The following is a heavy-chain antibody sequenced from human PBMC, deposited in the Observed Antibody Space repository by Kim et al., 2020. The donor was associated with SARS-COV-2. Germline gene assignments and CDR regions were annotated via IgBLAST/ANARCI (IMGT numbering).Heavy chain of an antibody. Sequence: YYADSVKGRFTISRDNSKNTLYLQMNSLRAEDTAVYYCARDGATGFYFDYWGQGTLVTVSS. J-gene: IGHJ4*02. CDR3: ARDGATGFYFDY. D-gene: IGHD5-12*01. V-gene: IGHV3-33*01.